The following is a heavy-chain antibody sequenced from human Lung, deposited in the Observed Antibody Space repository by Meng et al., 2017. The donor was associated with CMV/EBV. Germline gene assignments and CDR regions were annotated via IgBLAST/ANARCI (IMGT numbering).Heavy chain of an antibody. CDR1: GYSFTDYG. D-gene: IGHD2-2*01. J-gene: IGHJ5*02. Sequence: AXVXVSXXASGYSFTDYGISWVRQAPGQGLEWVGWISPYDGDTNYARKLQGRVTMTTDTSTTTAYMELRSLRSDDTAVYYCARDLEYCGSTTCYEDCFDPWGQGTXVTVSS. V-gene: IGHV1-18*01. CDR2: ISPYDGDT. CDR3: ARDLEYCGSTTCYEDCFDP.